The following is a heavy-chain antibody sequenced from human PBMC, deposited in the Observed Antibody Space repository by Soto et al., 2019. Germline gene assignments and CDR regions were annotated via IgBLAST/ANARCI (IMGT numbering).Heavy chain of an antibody. Sequence: EVQLVETGGGLIQPGGSLRLSYAASGFTVSSNYMSWVRQAPGKGLEWVSVIYSGGSTYYADSVKGRFTISRDNSKNTLYLQMNSLRAEDTAVYYCARRGPYYYDSSGYQPFDYWGQGTLVTVSS. CDR3: ARRGPYYYDSSGYQPFDY. J-gene: IGHJ4*02. CDR2: IYSGGST. CDR1: GFTVSSNY. D-gene: IGHD3-22*01. V-gene: IGHV3-53*02.